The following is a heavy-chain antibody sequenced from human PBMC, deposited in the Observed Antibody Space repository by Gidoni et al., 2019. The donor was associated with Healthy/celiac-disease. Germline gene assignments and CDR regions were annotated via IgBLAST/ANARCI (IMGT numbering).Heavy chain of an antibody. CDR1: TFSSYS. CDR3: ARDNDYSNSYYYYGMDV. CDR2: ISSSSSTI. Sequence: TFSSYSMNWVRQAPGKGLEWVSYISSSSSTIYYADSVKGRFTISRDNAKNSLYLQMNSLRAEDTAVYYCARDNDYSNSYYYYGMDVWGQGTTVTVSS. D-gene: IGHD4-4*01. J-gene: IGHJ6*02. V-gene: IGHV3-48*01.